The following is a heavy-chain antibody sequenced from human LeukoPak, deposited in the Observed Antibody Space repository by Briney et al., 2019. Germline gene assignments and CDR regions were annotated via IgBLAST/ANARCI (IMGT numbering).Heavy chain of an antibody. D-gene: IGHD6-6*01. CDR2: IYYTGST. CDR3: ARHRAYSSSSPFDY. Sequence: PSETLSLTCSVSGGSISSLYWSWIRQPPGKGLEWIGYIYYTGSTNYNPSLKSRVTMFVDMSKNQFSLRLSSVTAADTAVYYCARHRAYSSSSPFDYGGQGTVVTVSP. V-gene: IGHV4-59*08. J-gene: IGHJ4*02. CDR1: GGSISSLY.